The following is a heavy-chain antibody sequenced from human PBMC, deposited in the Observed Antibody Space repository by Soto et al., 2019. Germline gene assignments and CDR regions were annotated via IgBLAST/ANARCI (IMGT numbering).Heavy chain of an antibody. Sequence: GGSLRLSCASSGFTFNRYTMMLVRQAPRTGLEWVPSLIGGNGETSYADSVKGRFTISRDISKNTLYLQMNSLRAEDTAVYYCAKDEEPDGAWDFDYWGLGTLVTVSS. V-gene: IGHV3-23*01. CDR1: GFTFNRYT. CDR2: LIGGNGET. D-gene: IGHD4-17*01. J-gene: IGHJ4*02. CDR3: AKDEEPDGAWDFDY.